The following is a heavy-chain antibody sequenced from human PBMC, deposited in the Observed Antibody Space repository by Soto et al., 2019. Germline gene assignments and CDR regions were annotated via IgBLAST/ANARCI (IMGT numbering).Heavy chain of an antibody. V-gene: IGHV1-8*01. CDR1: GESKNNKD. D-gene: IGHD4-17*01. CDR3: ARGEGDYGALRDFDY. J-gene: IGHJ4*02. CDR2: MNPVSGDT. Sequence: PAKVTCKDCGESKNNKDVRWARQATGKGLEWMGWMNPVSGDTGYAQKFQGRVTMTRDTSISTAYMELSRLSSDDTAVYYCARGEGDYGALRDFDYWGQGTLVTVSS.